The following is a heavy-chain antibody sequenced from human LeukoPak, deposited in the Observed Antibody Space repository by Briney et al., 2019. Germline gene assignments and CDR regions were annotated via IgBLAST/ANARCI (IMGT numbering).Heavy chain of an antibody. CDR2: MFYSEST. CDR1: GASVSDGNNY. Sequence: SETLSLSCTVSGASVSDGNNYWSWIRQPPGKGLEWIGYMFYSESTKYNPSLKSRVTISVDKSKNQFSLHMSSVTAADTAVYYCASTSNSALGVPYFDHWGQGSLVTVSS. D-gene: IGHD5-18*01. V-gene: IGHV4-61*01. CDR3: ASTSNSALGVPYFDH. J-gene: IGHJ4*02.